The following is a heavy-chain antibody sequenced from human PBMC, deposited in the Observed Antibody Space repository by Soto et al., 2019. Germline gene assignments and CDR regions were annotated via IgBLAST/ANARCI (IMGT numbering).Heavy chain of an antibody. V-gene: IGHV3-9*01. CDR1: GFTFDDYA. Sequence: HPGGSLRLSCAASGFTFDDYAMHWVRQAPGKGLEWVSGISWNSGSIGYADSVKGRFTISRDNAKNSLYLQMNSLRAEHTALYYCAKDRKSIEAYGMDVWGQGTTVTVSS. CDR3: AKDRKSIEAYGMDV. J-gene: IGHJ6*02. CDR2: ISWNSGSI. D-gene: IGHD6-6*01.